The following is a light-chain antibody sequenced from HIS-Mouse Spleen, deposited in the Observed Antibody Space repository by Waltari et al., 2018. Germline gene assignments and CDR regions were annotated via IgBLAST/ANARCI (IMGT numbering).Light chain of an antibody. J-gene: IGLJ2*01. CDR3: AALDDSLSGVV. CDR2: RNN. CDR1: SSNIGSNY. V-gene: IGLV1-47*01. Sequence: QSVLTQPPSASGTPGQRVTISCSGSSSNIGSNYVYWYQQLPGTAPNLLIYRNNQRPSGVPYRFAGSKSGPSASLAVSGIRSEDEADYYCAALDDSLSGVVFGGGTKLTVL.